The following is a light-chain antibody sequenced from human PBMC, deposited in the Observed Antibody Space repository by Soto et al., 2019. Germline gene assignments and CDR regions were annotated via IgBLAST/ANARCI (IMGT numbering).Light chain of an antibody. V-gene: IGKV1-5*01. Sequence: DIQMTQSPSTLSASVGDRVTITCRARQSISIWLAWYQQKPGKAPKLLIYDASSLESGVPSRFGGSGSGTEFTLTISNLQPDDFATYYCQQYVTYSWTFGRGTKVDIK. CDR1: QSISIW. CDR2: DAS. CDR3: QQYVTYSWT. J-gene: IGKJ1*01.